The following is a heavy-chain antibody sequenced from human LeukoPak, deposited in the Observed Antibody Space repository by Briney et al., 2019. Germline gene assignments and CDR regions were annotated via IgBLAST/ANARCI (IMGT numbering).Heavy chain of an antibody. CDR3: ARDSTYYYDSGSSGPHYFDN. J-gene: IGHJ4*02. Sequence: GGSLRLSCAASGFTFSSYSMNWVRQAPGKGLEWVSYISSSSSTIYYADSVKGRFTISRDNSKNTLYLQLNSLRGEDTAVYHCARDSTYYYDSGSSGPHYFDNWGQGTLVTVSS. CDR2: ISSSSSTI. CDR1: GFTFSSYS. V-gene: IGHV3-48*01. D-gene: IGHD3-10*01.